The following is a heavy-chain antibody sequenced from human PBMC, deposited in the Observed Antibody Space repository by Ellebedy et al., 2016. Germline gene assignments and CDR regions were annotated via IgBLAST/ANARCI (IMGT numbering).Heavy chain of an antibody. V-gene: IGHV3-33*01. CDR1: GFTFSSYG. CDR2: IWYDGSNK. J-gene: IGHJ4*02. D-gene: IGHD2/OR15-2a*01. Sequence: GGSLRFSCAASGFTFSSYGMHWVRQAPGKGLEWVAVIWYDGSNKYYADSVKGRFTISRDNSKNTLYLQMNSLRAEDTAVYYCARRGNGIYYFDYWGQGTLVTVSS. CDR3: ARRGNGIYYFDY.